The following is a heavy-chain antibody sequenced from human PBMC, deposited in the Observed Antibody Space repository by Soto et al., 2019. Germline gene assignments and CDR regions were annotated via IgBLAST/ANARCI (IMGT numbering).Heavy chain of an antibody. V-gene: IGHV3-48*02. CDR1: GFTLSSYS. D-gene: IGHD6-19*01. CDR3: ARETGLRSSGWSYDGDF. CDR2: ISGSGGTI. J-gene: IGHJ4*02. Sequence: EVQLVESGGGMVQPGGSLRVSCAASGFTLSSYSMHWVRQAPGKGLEWVSYISGSGGTIYYADSVKGRFTISRDNAKNSLSVQMNSLRDEDTAVYFCARETGLRSSGWSYDGDFWGQGTRVTVSS.